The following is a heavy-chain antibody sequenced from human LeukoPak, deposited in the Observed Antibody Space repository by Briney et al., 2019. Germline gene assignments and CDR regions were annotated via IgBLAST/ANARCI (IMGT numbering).Heavy chain of an antibody. V-gene: IGHV4-59*08. CDR1: GGSISSYY. D-gene: IGHD5-18*01. Sequence: SETLSLTCTASGGSISSYYWSWIRQPPGKGLEWIGYIYYSGSTNYNPSLKSRVTISVDTSKNQFSLKLSSVTAADTAVYYCARRNGYDGGYSYGYTEYYFDYWGQGTLVTVSS. CDR2: IYYSGST. J-gene: IGHJ4*02. CDR3: ARRNGYDGGYSYGYTEYYFDY.